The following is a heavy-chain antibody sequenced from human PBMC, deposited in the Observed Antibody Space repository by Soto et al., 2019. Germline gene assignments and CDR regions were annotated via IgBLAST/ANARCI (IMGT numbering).Heavy chain of an antibody. CDR3: AKRPQRLASSPDFSYYYMDV. D-gene: IGHD6-6*01. Sequence: EVQLLESGGGLVQPGGSLRLSCAASGFTFSSYAMSWVRQAPGKGLEWVSAISGSGGSTYYADSVKGRFTISRDNSRNTLSEQMNSRRPEDTAVYYCAKRPQRLASSPDFSYYYMDVWGKGTTATVSS. CDR1: GFTFSSYA. V-gene: IGHV3-23*01. J-gene: IGHJ6*03. CDR2: ISGSGGST.